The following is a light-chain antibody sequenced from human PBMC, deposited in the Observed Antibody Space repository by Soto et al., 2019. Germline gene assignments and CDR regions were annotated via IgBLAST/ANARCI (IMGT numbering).Light chain of an antibody. Sequence: QSVLTQPASVSGSPGQSITISCTGTSSDVGGYNYVFCYQQHPGKAPKLMIYDVSNRPSGFSNRFSGSKSGNTASLTISGLQAEDEADYYCSSYTSSSTYVFGTGTKVTVL. J-gene: IGLJ1*01. V-gene: IGLV2-14*01. CDR1: SSDVGGYNY. CDR2: DVS. CDR3: SSYTSSSTYV.